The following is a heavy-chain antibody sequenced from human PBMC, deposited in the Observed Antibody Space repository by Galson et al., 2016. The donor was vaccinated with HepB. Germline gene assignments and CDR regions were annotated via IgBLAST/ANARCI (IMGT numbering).Heavy chain of an antibody. CDR2: ISGRSDST. J-gene: IGHJ5*02. CDR1: GFTFSTSA. D-gene: IGHD3-3*01. Sequence: SLRLSCAASGFTFSTSAMSWVRQAPGKGLEWVSTISGRSDSTYYADSVKGRFTISRDNSKNTSYLQMNSLRAEDTALYYCARTGITIFGLFDPWGQGTLVTVSS. CDR3: ARTGITIFGLFDP. V-gene: IGHV3-23*01.